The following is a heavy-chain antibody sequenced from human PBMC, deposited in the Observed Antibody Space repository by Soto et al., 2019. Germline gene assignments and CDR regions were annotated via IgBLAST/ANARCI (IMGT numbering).Heavy chain of an antibody. Sequence: EVQLLESGGGLVQPGGSLRLSCAASGFTFSSYAMSWVRQAPGKGLEWVSAISGSGGSTYYADSVKGRFTISRDNSKNPLYLQMNSLRAEDTAVYYCAKAHTMIVVVEADYWGQGTLVTVSS. CDR1: GFTFSSYA. CDR3: AKAHTMIVVVEADY. D-gene: IGHD3-22*01. CDR2: ISGSGGST. J-gene: IGHJ4*02. V-gene: IGHV3-23*01.